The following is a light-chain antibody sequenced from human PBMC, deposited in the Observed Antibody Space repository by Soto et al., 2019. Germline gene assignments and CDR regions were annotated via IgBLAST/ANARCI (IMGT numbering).Light chain of an antibody. V-gene: IGLV2-14*03. CDR3: SSYTSSTDYV. CDR1: TGGCGFYNY. CDR2: DVN. J-gene: IGLJ1*01. Sequence: QSVLNQPAAVSGSPGQSVGIACTGTTGGCGFYNYVSGYQHHPGKASKLVIYDVNNRQSGGSNRFSGSKSGNTAFLTIFGLQAEHEANYYCSSYTSSTDYVFGTGTKLTVL.